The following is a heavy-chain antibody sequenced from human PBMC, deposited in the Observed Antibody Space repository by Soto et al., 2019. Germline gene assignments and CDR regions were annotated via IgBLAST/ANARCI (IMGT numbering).Heavy chain of an antibody. V-gene: IGHV1-69*02. D-gene: IGHD2-15*01. J-gene: IGHJ6*02. CDR1: GGTFSSYT. CDR2: IIPILGIA. Sequence: QVQLVQSGAEVKKPGSSVKVSCKASGGTFSSYTISWVRQAPGQGLEWMGRIIPILGIANYAQKFHGRVTITADKSTSTAYMELSSLRSEDTAVYYCADLLVADTEMDVWGQGTTVTVSS. CDR3: ADLLVADTEMDV.